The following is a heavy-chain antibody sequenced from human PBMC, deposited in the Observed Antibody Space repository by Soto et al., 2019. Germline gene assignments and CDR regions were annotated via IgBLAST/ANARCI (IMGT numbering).Heavy chain of an antibody. CDR1: GASISGFY. V-gene: IGHV4-4*07. D-gene: IGHD1-1*01. CDR3: VRDGTKTLRDWFDP. CDR2: IYATGTT. Sequence: PETLSLTCTVSGASISGFYWSWIRKSAGKGLEWIGRIYATGTTDYNPSLKSRVMMSVDTSKKQFSLKLRSVTAADTAVYYCVRDGTKTLRDWFDPWGQGISVTVSS. J-gene: IGHJ5*02.